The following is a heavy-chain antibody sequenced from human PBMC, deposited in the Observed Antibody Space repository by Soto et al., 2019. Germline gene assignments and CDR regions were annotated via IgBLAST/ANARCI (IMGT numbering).Heavy chain of an antibody. J-gene: IGHJ2*01. CDR3: ARGSRRPYWYFDL. V-gene: IGHV3-21*01. CDR2: ISSSSSYI. Sequence: GGSLRLSCAASGFTFSSYSMNWVRQAPGKGLEWVSSISSSSSYIYYADSVKGRFTISRDNAKNSLYLQMNSLGAEDTVVYYCARGSRRPYWYFDLWGRGTLVTVSS. CDR1: GFTFSSYS.